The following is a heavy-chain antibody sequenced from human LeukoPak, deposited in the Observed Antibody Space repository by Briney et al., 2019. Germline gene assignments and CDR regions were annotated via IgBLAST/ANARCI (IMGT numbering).Heavy chain of an antibody. CDR3: ARGSIVVVDY. V-gene: IGHV4-31*03. D-gene: IGHD3-22*01. J-gene: IGHJ4*02. Sequence: PSETLSLTCTVSGGSISSGGYYWSWIRQHPGKGLEWIGYIYYSGSTYYNPSLKSRVTISVDTSKNQFSLKLSSVTAADTAVYYCARGSIVVVDYWGQGTLVTVSS. CDR1: GGSISSGGYY. CDR2: IYYSGST.